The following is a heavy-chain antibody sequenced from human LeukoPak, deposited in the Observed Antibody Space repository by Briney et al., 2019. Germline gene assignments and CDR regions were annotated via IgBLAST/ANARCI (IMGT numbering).Heavy chain of an antibody. CDR1: GGSFSGYY. J-gene: IGHJ4*02. V-gene: IGHV4-59*01. CDR3: ARHTTSGWYQVVY. CDR2: ISYSGST. Sequence: PSETLSPTCAVYGGSFSGYYWSWIRQPPGKGLEWIGYISYSGSTNHNPSLKSRVTISVDTSKNQFSLKLSSVTAADTAVYYCARHTTSGWYQVVYWGQGTLVTVSS. D-gene: IGHD6-19*01.